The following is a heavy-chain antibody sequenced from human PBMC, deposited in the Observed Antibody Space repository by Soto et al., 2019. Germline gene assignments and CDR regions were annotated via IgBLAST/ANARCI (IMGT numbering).Heavy chain of an antibody. J-gene: IGHJ4*02. CDR3: AKAKKSTSWPFDY. CDR1: GFTFSSYA. D-gene: IGHD2-2*01. Sequence: PGGSLRLSCAASGFTFSSYAMSWVRQAPGKGLEWVSGISGGGDSASYADSVKGRFTISRDNSKNTLFVQMNSLRAEDTAVYYWAKAKKSTSWPFDYWGKGTLVTVSS. CDR2: ISGGGDSA. V-gene: IGHV3-23*01.